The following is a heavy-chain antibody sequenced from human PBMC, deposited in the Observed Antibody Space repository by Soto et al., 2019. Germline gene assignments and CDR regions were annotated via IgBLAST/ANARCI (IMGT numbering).Heavy chain of an antibody. CDR2: ISSSSSVI. CDR1: GFILSDCA. CDR3: ARDLSWGSNWYYYMDV. D-gene: IGHD7-27*01. J-gene: IGHJ6*03. V-gene: IGHV3-48*01. Sequence: EVQLVESGGGLVQPGGSLRLSCATSGFILSDCAMNWVRQAPGKGLEWVSYISSSSSVIDSADSVNGRFTVSRDNAKNSLYFQMNSLRAEDTAVYYCARDLSWGSNWYYYMDVWGKGTTVTVSS.